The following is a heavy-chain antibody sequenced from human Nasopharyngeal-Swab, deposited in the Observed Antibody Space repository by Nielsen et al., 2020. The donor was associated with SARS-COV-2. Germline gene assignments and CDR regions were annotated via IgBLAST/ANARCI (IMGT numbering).Heavy chain of an antibody. J-gene: IGHJ6*03. V-gene: IGHV3-13*01. Sequence: GGSLRLSCAACGFTFSSYDMHWVRQATGKGLEWVSAIGTAGDTYYPGSVKGRFTISGENAKNSLYLQMNSLRAGDTAVYYCARATVSDYYYYYMDVWGKGTTVTVSS. CDR1: GFTFSSYD. CDR3: ARATVSDYYYYYMDV. D-gene: IGHD6-19*01. CDR2: IGTAGDT.